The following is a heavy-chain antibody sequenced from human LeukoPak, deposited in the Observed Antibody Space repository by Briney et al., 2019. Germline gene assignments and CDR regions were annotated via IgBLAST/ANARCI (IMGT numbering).Heavy chain of an antibody. D-gene: IGHD3-22*01. V-gene: IGHV3-49*04. CDR1: GFTFGDYA. CDR3: TRARNYYDSKD. Sequence: GGSLRLSCTASGFTFGDYAMGWVRQAPGKGLEWVGFIRSKAYGGTTEYAASVKGRFTISRDDSNSIAYLQMNSLKTEDTAVYYCTRARNYYDSKDWGQGTLVTVSS. J-gene: IGHJ4*02. CDR2: IRSKAYGGTT.